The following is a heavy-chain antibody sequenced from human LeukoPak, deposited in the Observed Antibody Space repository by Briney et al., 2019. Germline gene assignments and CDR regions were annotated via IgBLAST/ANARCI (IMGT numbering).Heavy chain of an antibody. CDR3: ARDALLPAAPPYYYYYYYMDG. CDR1: GFTFSSYA. J-gene: IGHJ6*03. D-gene: IGHD2-2*01. CDR2: LSYDGSNK. V-gene: IGHV3-30*01. Sequence: PGRSLRLSCAASGFTFSSYAMHWVRQAPGKGLEWVAVLSYDGSNKYYADSVKGRFTISRDNSKNTLYLQMNSLRAEDTAVYYCARDALLPAAPPYYYYYYYMDGWGKGTTVTVSS.